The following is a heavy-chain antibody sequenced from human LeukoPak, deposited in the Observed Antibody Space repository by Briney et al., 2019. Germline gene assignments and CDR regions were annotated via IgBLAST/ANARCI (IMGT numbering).Heavy chain of an antibody. CDR2: ISGSGGAT. D-gene: IGHD6-19*01. CDR1: GFTFSNYA. V-gene: IGHV3-23*01. Sequence: GGSLRLSCAASGFTFSNYAMSWVRQAPGKGLEWVSTISGSGGATYYADSVKGRFTVSRDNSKNTVYVQMNTLRAEDTAVYYCAKEGSGWYYLDYWGQGTVVTVSS. J-gene: IGHJ4*02. CDR3: AKEGSGWYYLDY.